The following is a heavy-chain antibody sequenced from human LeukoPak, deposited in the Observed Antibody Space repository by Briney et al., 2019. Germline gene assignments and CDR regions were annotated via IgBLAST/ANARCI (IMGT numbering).Heavy chain of an antibody. CDR2: ISGGTT. D-gene: IGHD6-19*01. J-gene: IGHJ4*02. CDR1: GFTFGDYL. V-gene: IGHV3-49*03. CDR3: SRGSGWLSVY. Sequence: GGSLRLSCTASGFTFGDYLMSWFRQAPGKGLEWIGFISGGTTEYAASVKGRFTISRDDSTSIAYLQMNSLTTEDTAVYCCSRGSGWLSVYWGQGTLVTVS.